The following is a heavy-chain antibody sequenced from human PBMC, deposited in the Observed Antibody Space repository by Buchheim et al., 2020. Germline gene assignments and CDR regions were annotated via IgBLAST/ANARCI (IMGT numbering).Heavy chain of an antibody. D-gene: IGHD6-19*01. CDR1: GFTFTTYA. Sequence: EVQLLESGGGLAQPGGSLRLSCAASGFTFTTYAMSWVRQAPGKGLEWVSAISGSGGGTFYADSVKGRFTISRDNSKNTLYLQMNSLRAEDTAVYYCAKHTAVAGNHEYWGQGTL. J-gene: IGHJ4*02. CDR3: AKHTAVAGNHEY. V-gene: IGHV3-23*01. CDR2: ISGSGGGT.